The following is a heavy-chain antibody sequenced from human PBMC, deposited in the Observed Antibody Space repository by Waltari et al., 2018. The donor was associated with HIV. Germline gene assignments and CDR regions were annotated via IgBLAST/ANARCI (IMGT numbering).Heavy chain of an antibody. J-gene: IGHJ4*02. Sequence: QVQLVQSGAEVRKPGSSVKGSCKGSGGPFSRYVFNWVRQAPGQGLEWVGGIIPMFRTANYAQRFQDRVTITADESTSTVYVEVRSLRSDDTAVYYCARGLRNGGNSPDGYWGQGTLVTVSS. CDR2: IIPMFRTA. D-gene: IGHD2-8*01. CDR3: ARGLRNGGNSPDGY. V-gene: IGHV1-69*12. CDR1: GGPFSRYV.